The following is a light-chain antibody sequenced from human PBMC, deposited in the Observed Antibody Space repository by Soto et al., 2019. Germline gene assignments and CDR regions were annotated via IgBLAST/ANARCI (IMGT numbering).Light chain of an antibody. J-gene: IGKJ4*01. V-gene: IGKV3-20*01. Sequence: EMVLTQSPGTLSLFPGQRATLSCRASHSVTSKFLAWYHQVPGQAPRLLIYGGSTRANGVPDRFSGTGSGADLILTISRLEPEDFGMYYCQQYGRSPLTFGGGTKVDI. CDR3: QQYGRSPLT. CDR1: HSVTSKF. CDR2: GGS.